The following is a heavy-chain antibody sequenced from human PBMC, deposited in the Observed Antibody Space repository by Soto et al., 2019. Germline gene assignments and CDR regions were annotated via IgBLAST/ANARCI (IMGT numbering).Heavy chain of an antibody. Sequence: GASVKVSCKASGGTFSSYAISWVRQAPGQGLEWMGGLIPIFGTANYAQKFQGRVTITADESTSTAYMELSSLRSEDTAVYYCARIRGPIVVVPAANNWFDLWGQGTLVTVSS. CDR1: GGTFSSYA. CDR3: ARIRGPIVVVPAANNWFDL. J-gene: IGHJ5*02. D-gene: IGHD2-2*01. CDR2: LIPIFGTA. V-gene: IGHV1-69*13.